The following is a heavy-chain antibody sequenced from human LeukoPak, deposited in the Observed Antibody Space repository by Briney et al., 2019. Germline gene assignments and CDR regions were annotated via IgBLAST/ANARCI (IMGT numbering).Heavy chain of an antibody. CDR3: AIGKLASRRGSWFDP. CDR2: IGITDGNT. CDR1: ELTISTNV. D-gene: IGHD6-6*01. Sequence: GGFLRLSCAASELTISTNVFTWVRQAPGKGLEWVSIIGITDGNTYYADSVKGRFIISRDNSKNTLYLQMNSLRAEDTAVYYCAIGKLASRRGSWFDPWGQGTLVTVSS. J-gene: IGHJ5*02. V-gene: IGHV3-23*01.